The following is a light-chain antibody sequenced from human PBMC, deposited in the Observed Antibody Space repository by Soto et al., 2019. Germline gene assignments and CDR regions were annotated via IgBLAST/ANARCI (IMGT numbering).Light chain of an antibody. J-gene: IGKJ1*01. V-gene: IGKV1-39*01. Sequence: DIQMTQSPSPLSASVGDTVTITCRAGQSISHYLSWYQQKPGKAPQLLIYAASNLQTGVPSRFSGSGFGTDFTLTISSLQPEDFAAYYCQQSYDMPWTFGLGTKVDIK. CDR1: QSISHY. CDR2: AAS. CDR3: QQSYDMPWT.